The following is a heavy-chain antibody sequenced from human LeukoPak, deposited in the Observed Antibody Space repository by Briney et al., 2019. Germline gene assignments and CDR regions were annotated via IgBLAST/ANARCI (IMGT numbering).Heavy chain of an antibody. CDR2: ISSSSSYI. D-gene: IGHD2-21*01. J-gene: IGHJ3*02. CDR3: ARVGIKDAFDI. Sequence: GGSLRLSCAAFGFIVRSNHINWVRQAPGKGLEWVSSISSSSSYIYYADSVKGRFTISRDNAKNSLYLQMNSLRAEDTAVYYCARVGIKDAFDIWGQGTMVTVSS. V-gene: IGHV3-21*01. CDR1: GFIVRSNH.